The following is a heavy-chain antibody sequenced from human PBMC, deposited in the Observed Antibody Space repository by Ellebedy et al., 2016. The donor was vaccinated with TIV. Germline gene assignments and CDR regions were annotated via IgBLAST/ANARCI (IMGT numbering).Heavy chain of an antibody. Sequence: PGESLKISCAASGFSFNSYAMSWVRQAPGKGLEWVSTISNTGSRTYYADSVEGRFIISRDNSKKTLYLQMNSLRADDTAVYYCAKGRGGGSDSSAPRYYFDYWGLGTLVTVSS. CDR1: GFSFNSYA. J-gene: IGHJ4*02. CDR3: AKGRGGGSDSSAPRYYFDY. V-gene: IGHV3-23*01. CDR2: ISNTGSRT. D-gene: IGHD3-22*01.